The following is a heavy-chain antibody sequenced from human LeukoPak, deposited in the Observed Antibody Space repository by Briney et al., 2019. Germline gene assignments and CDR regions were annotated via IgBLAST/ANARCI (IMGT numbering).Heavy chain of an antibody. D-gene: IGHD6-19*01. Sequence: PGGSLRLSCAASGFTFSNSAMSWVRQAPGKGLEWVSTLSGSGITTYYADSVKGRFTISRDDCKNTLYLQMNSLRAEDTAVYYCAKGIYSSGWSYFDYWGHGTLVTVSS. CDR3: AKGIYSSGWSYFDY. CDR1: GFTFSNSA. J-gene: IGHJ4*01. V-gene: IGHV3-23*01. CDR2: LSGSGITT.